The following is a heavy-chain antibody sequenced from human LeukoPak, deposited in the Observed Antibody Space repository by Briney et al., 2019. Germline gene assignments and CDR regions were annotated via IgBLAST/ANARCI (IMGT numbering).Heavy chain of an antibody. J-gene: IGHJ4*02. CDR1: GGTFSSYA. CDR3: ASLSALSYYFDY. Sequence: SVKLSCKASGGTFSSYAISWVRQAPGQGLEWMGGIIPIFGTANYAQKFQGRVTITADESTSTAYMELSSLRSEDTAVYYCASLSALSYYFDYWGQGTLVTVSS. CDR2: IIPIFGTA. V-gene: IGHV1-69*13.